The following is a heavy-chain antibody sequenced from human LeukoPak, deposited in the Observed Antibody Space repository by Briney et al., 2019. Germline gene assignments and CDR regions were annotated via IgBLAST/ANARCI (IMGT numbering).Heavy chain of an antibody. V-gene: IGHV3-23*01. CDR1: GFTFNTYA. J-gene: IGHJ4*02. CDR2: ISFSGGST. Sequence: GASLTLSCAASGFTFNTYAMTWVRQAPARGLEWVSVISFSGGSTYYAPSVKGRFTISRDNSKNTLYMQPNSMRPDGTAVYSCPTPNLPYCSGGGCYGFYYWGQGTLVTVSS. CDR3: PTPNLPYCSGGGCYGFYY. D-gene: IGHD2-15*01.